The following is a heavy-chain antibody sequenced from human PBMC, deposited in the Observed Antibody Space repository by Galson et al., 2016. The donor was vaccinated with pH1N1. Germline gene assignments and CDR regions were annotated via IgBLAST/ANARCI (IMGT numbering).Heavy chain of an antibody. V-gene: IGHV7-4-1*02. CDR3: ARETPSPSPTVLRYFDWSRGLSAFDM. CDR1: GFTFSNHG. CDR2: INTKTGNP. D-gene: IGHD3-9*01. Sequence: SVKVSCKASGFTFSNHGINWVRQAPGQGLEWMGWINTKTGNPTYAQGFTGRFVFSLYTSVNTAYLRINSLKADDTAAYYCARETPSPSPTVLRYFDWSRGLSAFDMWGRGTLVTVSS. J-gene: IGHJ3*02.